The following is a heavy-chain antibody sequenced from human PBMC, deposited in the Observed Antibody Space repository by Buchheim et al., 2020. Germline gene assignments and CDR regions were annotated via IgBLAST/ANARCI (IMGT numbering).Heavy chain of an antibody. CDR1: GYTFTSYG. V-gene: IGHV1-18*01. CDR3: ARDHDGTGTTCLY. J-gene: IGHJ4*02. Sequence: QVQLVQSGGEVKKPGASVKVSCKASGYTFTSYGISWVRQAPGQGLEWVGWVSSYTGNTNYAQTFQGRVTLTTDTSTSTAYMELRSLKSDDTAVYYCARDHDGTGTTCLYWGQGTL. D-gene: IGHD1-7*01. CDR2: VSSYTGNT.